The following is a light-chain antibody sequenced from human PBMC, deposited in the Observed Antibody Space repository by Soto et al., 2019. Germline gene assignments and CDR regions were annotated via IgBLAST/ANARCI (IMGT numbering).Light chain of an antibody. Sequence: DIQMTQSPSTLSASVGDRVTITCRASQSISSWLAWYQQKPGKAPKLLIYKASSLDSGVPSRFSGSGSGTEFTLTISSLQPEDFATYYCQQYNSFIWTFGQGTKVDI. V-gene: IGKV1-5*03. CDR2: KAS. CDR1: QSISSW. J-gene: IGKJ1*01. CDR3: QQYNSFIWT.